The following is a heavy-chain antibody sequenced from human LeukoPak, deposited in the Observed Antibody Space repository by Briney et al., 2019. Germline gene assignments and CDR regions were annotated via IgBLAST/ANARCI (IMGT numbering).Heavy chain of an antibody. CDR3: ARDPLLDAFDI. CDR1: GGSISSDY. J-gene: IGHJ3*02. CDR2: IYYSGST. V-gene: IGHV4-59*01. Sequence: PSETLSLTCAVYGGSISSDYWSWIRQPPGKGLEWIGYIYYSGSTNYNPSLKSRVTISLDTSKNQFSLKLRSVTAADTAVYYCARDPLLDAFDIWGQGTMVTVSS.